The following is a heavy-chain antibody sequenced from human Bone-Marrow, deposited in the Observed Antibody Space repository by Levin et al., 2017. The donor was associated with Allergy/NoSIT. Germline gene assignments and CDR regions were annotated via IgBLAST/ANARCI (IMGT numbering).Heavy chain of an antibody. Sequence: SGGSLRLSCAASGFTLSDYYMHWVRQVPGKGLVWVSRIKTDGTKTDYADSVRGRFTISRDNAKNTVFLQMNSLRAEDTALYCCARGLYGDPVGFDHWGQGTLVTVSS. V-gene: IGHV3-74*01. D-gene: IGHD2-21*02. J-gene: IGHJ4*02. CDR1: GFTLSDYY. CDR3: ARGLYGDPVGFDH. CDR2: IKTDGTKT.